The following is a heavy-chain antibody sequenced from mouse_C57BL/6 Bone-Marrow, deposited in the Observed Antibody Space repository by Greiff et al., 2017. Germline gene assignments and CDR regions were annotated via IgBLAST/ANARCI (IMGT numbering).Heavy chain of an antibody. Sequence: VQLQQSGAELVKPGASVKMSCKASGYTFTSYWITWVKQRPGQGLEWIGDIYPGSGSTNYNEKFKSKATLTVDTSSSTAYMQLSSLTSEDSAVYDGARRITTVVANGPYWGQGTTLTVSS. J-gene: IGHJ2*01. CDR2: IYPGSGST. CDR3: ARRITTVVANGPY. D-gene: IGHD1-1*01. CDR1: GYTFTSYW. V-gene: IGHV1-55*01.